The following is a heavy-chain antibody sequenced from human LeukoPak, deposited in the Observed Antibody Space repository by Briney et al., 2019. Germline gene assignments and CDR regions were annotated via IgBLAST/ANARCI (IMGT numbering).Heavy chain of an antibody. D-gene: IGHD2-15*01. CDR3: ARRPPYCSGGSCYGALFDY. CDR1: GYSFTKYW. V-gene: IGHV5-51*01. Sequence: GESLKISCQASGYSFTKYWIGWVRQMSGKGLEWMGIIYPGDSDTRYSPSSEGQVTISADTSISTAYLQWSSLKASDTAMYYCARRPPYCSGGSCYGALFDYWGQGTLVTVSS. CDR2: IYPGDSDT. J-gene: IGHJ4*02.